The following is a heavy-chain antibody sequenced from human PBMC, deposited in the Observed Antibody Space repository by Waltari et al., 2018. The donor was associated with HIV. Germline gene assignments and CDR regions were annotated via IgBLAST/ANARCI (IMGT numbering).Heavy chain of an antibody. V-gene: IGHV3-49*01. Sequence: EVQLVESGGGLVQPGRSLRLSCTASGFNFGDFAMTWFREAPGKGLGWVAFSRIEAYGETTEYTASAKGRFTISRDDSKSIAYLQMNSLNSEDTAVYFCTSAGAFYHFWTGHNRWFDPWGQGTLVTVSS. CDR2: SRIEAYGETT. D-gene: IGHD3-3*01. CDR3: TSAGAFYHFWTGHNRWFDP. J-gene: IGHJ5*02. CDR1: GFNFGDFA.